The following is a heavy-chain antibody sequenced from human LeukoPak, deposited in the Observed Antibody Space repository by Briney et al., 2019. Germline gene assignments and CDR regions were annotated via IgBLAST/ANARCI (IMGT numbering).Heavy chain of an antibody. CDR1: DDSITNYY. CDR3: ARTHYSQRPWDPVHFDY. J-gene: IGHJ4*02. D-gene: IGHD3-10*01. CDR2: VYYPAGTT. V-gene: IGHV4-4*09. Sequence: PSETLSLTCSISDDSITNYYWSWIRQPPGKGLEWIGYVYYPAGTTNFNPSLRSRVIISLDTSKTQVSLRVMSVTAADSAVYYCARTHYSQRPWDPVHFDYWGPGALVTVSS.